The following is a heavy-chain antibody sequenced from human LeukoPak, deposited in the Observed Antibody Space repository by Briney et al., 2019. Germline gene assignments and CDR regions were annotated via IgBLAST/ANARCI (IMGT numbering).Heavy chain of an antibody. Sequence: PGVSLRLSCSASGFTFYSQDIYWARQATGKGLEYVSAISSDGITTYYADLVKGRFTISRDNSMNTLYLQMRSTRPEDTAGDKCVYIAAEDYWGQGTLVTVSS. CDR3: VYIAAEDY. CDR1: GFTFYSQD. D-gene: IGHD6-13*01. J-gene: IGHJ4*02. V-gene: IGHV3-64D*09. CDR2: ISSDGITT.